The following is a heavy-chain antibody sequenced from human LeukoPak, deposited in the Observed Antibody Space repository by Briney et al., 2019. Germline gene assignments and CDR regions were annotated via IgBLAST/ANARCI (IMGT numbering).Heavy chain of an antibody. CDR2: ISSSSSTI. V-gene: IGHV3-48*02. Sequence: GGSLRLSCAASGFTFSSYSMNWVRQAPGKGLEWVSYISSSSSTIYYADSVKGRFTISRDNAKDSLYLQMNSLRDEDTAVYYCARHRRGDCNSASCYTDYWGQGTLVTVSS. J-gene: IGHJ4*02. CDR3: ARHRRGDCNSASCYTDY. D-gene: IGHD2-2*02. CDR1: GFTFSSYS.